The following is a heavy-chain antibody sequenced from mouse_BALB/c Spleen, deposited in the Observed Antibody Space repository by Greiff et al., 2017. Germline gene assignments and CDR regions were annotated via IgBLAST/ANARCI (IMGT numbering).Heavy chain of an antibody. Sequence: EVQLVESGPSLVKPSQTLSLTCSVTGDSITSGYWNWIRKFPGNKLEYMGYISYSGSTYYNPSLKSRISITRDTSKNQYYLQLNSVTTEDTATYYCARFYDYGRRLAYWGQGTLVTVSA. CDR2: ISYSGST. J-gene: IGHJ3*01. CDR3: ARFYDYGRRLAY. D-gene: IGHD2-4*01. V-gene: IGHV3-8*02. CDR1: GDSITSGY.